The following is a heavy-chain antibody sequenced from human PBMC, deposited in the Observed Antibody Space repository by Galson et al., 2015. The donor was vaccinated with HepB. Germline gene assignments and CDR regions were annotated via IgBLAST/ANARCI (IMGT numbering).Heavy chain of an antibody. CDR1: GFTFSDYY. CDR3: VRAAGWFDP. Sequence: SLRLSCAASGFTFSDYYMGWVRLAPGKGLQWVSDISSSGNTIYYADSVKGRFTISRDNAKNSLYLQMNSLRVEDTAVYYCVRAAGWFDPWGQGTLVTVSS. V-gene: IGHV3-11*01. D-gene: IGHD3-10*01. J-gene: IGHJ5*02. CDR2: ISSSGNTI.